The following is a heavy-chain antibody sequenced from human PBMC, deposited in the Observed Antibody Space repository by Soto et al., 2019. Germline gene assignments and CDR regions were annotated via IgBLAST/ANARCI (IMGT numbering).Heavy chain of an antibody. D-gene: IGHD2-21*01. Sequence: QVQLVQSGAEVKKPGSSVKVSCKASGGTFSSYTISWVRQAPGQGLEWMGGIIPTFGTADYAQKFQGRVPITADESTSTGYMELSSLRSEDTALYYCARPSCGAACYYYGMDVWGQGTAVTVSS. V-gene: IGHV1-69*12. CDR2: IIPTFGTA. CDR1: GGTFSSYT. CDR3: ARPSCGAACYYYGMDV. J-gene: IGHJ6*02.